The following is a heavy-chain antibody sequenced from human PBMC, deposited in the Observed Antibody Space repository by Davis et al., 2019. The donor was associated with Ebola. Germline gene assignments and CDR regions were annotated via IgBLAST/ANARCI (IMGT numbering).Heavy chain of an antibody. Sequence: GGSLRLSCAASGFTFSSYWMSWVRQAPGRGLEWVANIKQDGSEKYYVDSAKGRFTISRDNAKNSLYLHMNSLRAEDAAVYYCARDPNEPSITIFGEFFMDVWGKGTTVTVSS. CDR1: GFTFSSYW. CDR2: IKQDGSEK. D-gene: IGHD3-3*01. J-gene: IGHJ6*03. V-gene: IGHV3-7*03. CDR3: ARDPNEPSITIFGEFFMDV.